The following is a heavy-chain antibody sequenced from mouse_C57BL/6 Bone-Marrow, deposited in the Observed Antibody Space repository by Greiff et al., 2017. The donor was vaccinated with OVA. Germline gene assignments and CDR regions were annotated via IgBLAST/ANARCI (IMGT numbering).Heavy chain of an antibody. CDR3: TTFYYYGAWFAY. V-gene: IGHV14-4*01. CDR1: GFNIKDDY. J-gene: IGHJ3*01. Sequence: VQLQQSGAELVRPGASVKLSCTASGFNIKDDYMHWVKQRPEQGLEWIGWIDPENGDTEYASKFQGKATITADTSSNTAYLQLSILTSEDTSVYYCTTFYYYGAWFAYWGQGTLVTVSA. D-gene: IGHD1-1*01. CDR2: IDPENGDT.